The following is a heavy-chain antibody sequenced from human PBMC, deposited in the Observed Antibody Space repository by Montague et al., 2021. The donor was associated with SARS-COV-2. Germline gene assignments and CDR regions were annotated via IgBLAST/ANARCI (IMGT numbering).Heavy chain of an antibody. CDR3: ARRDHTSWYKNHYYGLDV. CDR2: VYYSGST. V-gene: IGHV4-39*01. J-gene: IGHJ6*02. D-gene: IGHD6-13*01. CDR1: GGSISGSTYL. Sequence: SETLSLTCTVSGGSISGSTYLWDWIRQPPGKGLEWIASVYYSGSTHYNPSLRSRVTISADTSKNQFSLKVSSVTAADTAVYYCARRDHTSWYKNHYYGLDVWGQGTTVTVSS.